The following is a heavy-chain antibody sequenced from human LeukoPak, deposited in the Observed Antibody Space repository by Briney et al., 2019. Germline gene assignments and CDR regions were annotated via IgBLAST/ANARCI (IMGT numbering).Heavy chain of an antibody. CDR1: GFTFSSYA. CDR3: AKDSIVLMVYAKILDY. CDR2: ISGSGRST. D-gene: IGHD2-8*01. V-gene: IGHV3-23*01. Sequence: GGSLRLSCAAAGFTFSSYAMSWVRPHPGKRLEWVSAISGSGRSTYYADSVKGRFTISRDNSKNTLYLQMNSLRAEDTAVYYCAKDSIVLMVYAKILDYWGQGTLVTVSS. J-gene: IGHJ4*02.